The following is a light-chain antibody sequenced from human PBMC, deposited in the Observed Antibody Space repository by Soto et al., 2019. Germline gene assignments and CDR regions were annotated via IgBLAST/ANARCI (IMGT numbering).Light chain of an antibody. V-gene: IGLV2-14*01. Sequence: QSALTQPASVSGSPGQSITISCTGTSSDVGSYNYVSWYQQHPGKAPKVMIYEVSNRPSGVSNRFSASKSGNTASLTISGLQVEDEADYYCSSFTSSGTRVFGTGTKVTVL. CDR3: SSFTSSGTRV. J-gene: IGLJ1*01. CDR1: SSDVGSYNY. CDR2: EVS.